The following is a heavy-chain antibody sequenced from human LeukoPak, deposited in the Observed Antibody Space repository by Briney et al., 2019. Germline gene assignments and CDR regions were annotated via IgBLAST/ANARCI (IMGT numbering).Heavy chain of an antibody. D-gene: IGHD2-2*02. J-gene: IGHJ3*02. V-gene: IGHV4-39*01. CDR3: ARQIGLVPAAIGDAFDI. Sequence: PSETLSLTCTVSGGSISSSSYYWGWIRQPPGKGLEWIGSIYYSGSTYYNPSLKSRVTISVDTSKNQFSLKLSSVIAADTTVYYYARQIGLVPAAIGDAFDIWGQGTMVTVSS. CDR2: IYYSGST. CDR1: GGSISSSSYY.